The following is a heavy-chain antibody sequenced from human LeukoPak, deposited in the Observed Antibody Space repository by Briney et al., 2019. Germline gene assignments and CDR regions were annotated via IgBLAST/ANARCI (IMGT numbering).Heavy chain of an antibody. J-gene: IGHJ4*02. CDR2: INPNSGGT. CDR1: GYTFTGYY. D-gene: IGHD3-22*01. CDR3: ARGTWSSCYYYVYYFDY. Sequence: ASVKVSCKASGYTFTGYYMHWVRQAPGQGLEWMGWINPNSGGTNYAQKFQGRVTMTRDTSISTAYMELSRLRSDDTAVYYCARGTWSSCYYYVYYFDYWGQGTLVTVSS. V-gene: IGHV1-2*02.